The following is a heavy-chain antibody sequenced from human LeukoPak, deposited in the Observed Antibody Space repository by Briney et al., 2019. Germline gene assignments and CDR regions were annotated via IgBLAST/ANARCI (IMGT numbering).Heavy chain of an antibody. CDR2: ISTSSIYF. Sequence: PGGSLRLSCVASEFTFSSYTMNWVRQAPGKGLEWVSSISTSSIYFYYADSVKGRFTISRDNAKNSLFLQMNSLRAEDTAVYYCARARVGATTLFTAFDIWGQGTMVTVSS. CDR1: EFTFSSYT. CDR3: ARARVGATTLFTAFDI. V-gene: IGHV3-21*01. D-gene: IGHD1-26*01. J-gene: IGHJ3*02.